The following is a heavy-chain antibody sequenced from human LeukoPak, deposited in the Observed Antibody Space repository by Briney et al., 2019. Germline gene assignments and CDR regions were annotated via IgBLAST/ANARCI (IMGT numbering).Heavy chain of an antibody. V-gene: IGHV4-39*07. CDR1: GGSIPISTYY. CDR2: IYYSGTT. D-gene: IGHD6-19*01. J-gene: IGHJ4*02. Sequence: SETLSLTCTVSGGSIPISTYYWGWVRQPPGKRLEWIGSIYYSGTTKYNPSLKSRVTISVDNSNNKFSLRLSSVTAADTALYYCARGTLYSGWSYYFDSWGQGTLVTVSS. CDR3: ARGTLYSGWSYYFDS.